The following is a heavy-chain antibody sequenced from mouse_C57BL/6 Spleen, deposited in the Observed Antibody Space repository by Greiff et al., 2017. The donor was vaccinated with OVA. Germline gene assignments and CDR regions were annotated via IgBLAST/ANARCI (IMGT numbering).Heavy chain of an antibody. D-gene: IGHD4-1*01. Sequence: VQLVESGAELVRPGASVKLSCKASGYTFTDYYINWVKQRPGQGLEWIARIYPGSGNTYYNEKFKGKATLTAEKSSSTAYMQLSSLTSEDSAVYFCARGKLGLGFDYWGQGTTLTVSS. CDR3: ARGKLGLGFDY. CDR1: GYTFTDYY. J-gene: IGHJ2*01. CDR2: IYPGSGNT. V-gene: IGHV1-76*01.